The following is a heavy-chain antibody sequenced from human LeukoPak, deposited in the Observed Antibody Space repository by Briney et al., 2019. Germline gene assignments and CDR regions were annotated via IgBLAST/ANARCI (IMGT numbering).Heavy chain of an antibody. CDR2: IYTSGST. J-gene: IGHJ4*02. Sequence: SQTLSLTCTVSGGSISSGSYYWSWIRQPAGKGLEWIGRIYTSGSTNYNPSLKSRVTISVDTSKNQFSLKLSSATAADTAVYYCARARYGYFGYWGQGTLVTVSS. V-gene: IGHV4-61*02. CDR3: ARARYGYFGY. D-gene: IGHD5-18*01. CDR1: GGSISSGSYY.